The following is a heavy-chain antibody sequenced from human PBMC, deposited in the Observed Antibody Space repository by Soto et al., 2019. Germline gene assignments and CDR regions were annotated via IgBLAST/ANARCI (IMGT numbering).Heavy chain of an antibody. CDR1: GFTVSSNY. J-gene: IGHJ6*02. Sequence: GGSLSLSCAASGFTVSSNYMSWVRQAPGKGLEWVSVIYSGGSTYYADSVKGRFTISRDNSKNTLYLQMNSLRAEDTAVYYCARDLDGRNYYYGMDVWGQGTTVTVSS. V-gene: IGHV3-53*01. D-gene: IGHD2-15*01. CDR2: IYSGGST. CDR3: ARDLDGRNYYYGMDV.